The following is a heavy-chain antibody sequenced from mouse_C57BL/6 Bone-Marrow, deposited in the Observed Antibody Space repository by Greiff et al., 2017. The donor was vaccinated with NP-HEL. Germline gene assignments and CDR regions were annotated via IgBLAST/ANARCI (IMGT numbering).Heavy chain of an antibody. Sequence: QVQLKQPGAELVKPGASVKMSCKASGYTFTSYWLTWVKQRPGQGLEWIGDIYPGSGSTNSNEKFKSKATLTVDTSSSTAYMQLSSLTSEDSAVYYCARSDGYPYYAMDYWGQGTSVTVSS. D-gene: IGHD2-3*01. V-gene: IGHV1-55*01. CDR1: GYTFTSYW. J-gene: IGHJ4*01. CDR2: IYPGSGST. CDR3: ARSDGYPYYAMDY.